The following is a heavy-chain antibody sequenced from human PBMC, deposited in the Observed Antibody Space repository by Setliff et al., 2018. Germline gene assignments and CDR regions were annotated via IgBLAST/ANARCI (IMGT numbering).Heavy chain of an antibody. CDR1: GGSISSGSYY. V-gene: IGHV4-61*09. CDR2: IYTSGST. Sequence: PSETLSLTCTVSGGSISSGSYYWSWIRQPAGKGLEWIGHIYTSGSTNYNPSLKSRVTISVDTSKNQFSLKLSSVTAADTAVYYCARAQTSQYYYYYGMDVWGQGTTVTVSS. CDR3: ARAQTSQYYYYYGMDV. J-gene: IGHJ6*02.